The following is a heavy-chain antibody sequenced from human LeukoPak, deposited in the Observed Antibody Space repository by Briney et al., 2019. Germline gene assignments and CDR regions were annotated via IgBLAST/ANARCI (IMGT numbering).Heavy chain of an antibody. J-gene: IGHJ4*02. Sequence: GGSLRLSCAASGFTFDDYAMHWARQAPGKGLEWVSGISWNSGSIGYADSVKGRLTISRDNAKNSLYLQMNSLRAEDTALYYCAKDTMVRGVSYFDYWGQGTLVTVSS. D-gene: IGHD3-10*01. V-gene: IGHV3-9*01. CDR2: ISWNSGSI. CDR1: GFTFDDYA. CDR3: AKDTMVRGVSYFDY.